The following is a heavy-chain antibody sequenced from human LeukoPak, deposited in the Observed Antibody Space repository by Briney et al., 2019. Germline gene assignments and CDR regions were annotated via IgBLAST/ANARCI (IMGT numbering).Heavy chain of an antibody. Sequence: GGPLRLSCAASGFTFSSYSMNWVRQAPGKGLEWVSSISSSSSCIYYADSVKGRFTISRDNAKSSLYLQMNSLRAEDTAVYYCARETGYRTYYFDYWGQGTLVTVSS. J-gene: IGHJ4*02. CDR1: GFTFSSYS. V-gene: IGHV3-21*01. CDR2: ISSSSSCI. D-gene: IGHD5-24*01. CDR3: ARETGYRTYYFDY.